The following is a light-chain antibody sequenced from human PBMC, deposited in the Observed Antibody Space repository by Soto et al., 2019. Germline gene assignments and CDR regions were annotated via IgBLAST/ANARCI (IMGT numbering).Light chain of an antibody. CDR1: NFDVDDYNS. V-gene: IGLV2-14*01. J-gene: IGLJ1*01. CDR2: EVN. CDR3: SLYTTSSTPSYV. Sequence: VLAQPSSVSGSPGQSITNSCTGTNFDVDDYNSVSWYQQPPGKAPKLIIYEVNNRPSGVSNRFSGSNSDNTASLTISGLQAEDEADYYCSLYTTSSTPSYVYGTGTKVTVL.